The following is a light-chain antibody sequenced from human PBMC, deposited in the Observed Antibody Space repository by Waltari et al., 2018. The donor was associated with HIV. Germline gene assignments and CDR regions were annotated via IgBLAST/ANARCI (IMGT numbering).Light chain of an antibody. CDR1: SSNIGDNT. J-gene: IGLJ2*01. CDR2: NED. V-gene: IGLV1-44*01. CDR3: STWQDGLNGVL. Sequence: QSVLTQPPSASGTFGQRVAISCSGSSSNIGDNTVNWYQQVPGAAPKLLIYNEDQRPSGCPDRFSGSKSGTSASLAINGLQSEDEGTYYCSTWQDGLNGVLFGGGTELAVL.